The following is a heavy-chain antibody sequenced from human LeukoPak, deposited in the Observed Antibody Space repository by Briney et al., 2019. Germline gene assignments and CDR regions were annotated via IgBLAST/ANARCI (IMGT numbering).Heavy chain of an antibody. J-gene: IGHJ4*02. V-gene: IGHV3-48*04. CDR2: ISSGGSTT. CDR3: ARDISYCGGDCAPYYFDY. CDR1: GFTFSTYW. Sequence: GGSLRLSCAASGFTFSTYWMNWVRQAPGKGLMWVSIISSGGSTTNYADSVKGRFTISRDNAKNSLYLQMNSLRAEDTAVYYCARDISYCGGDCAPYYFDYWGQGTLVTVSS. D-gene: IGHD2-21*02.